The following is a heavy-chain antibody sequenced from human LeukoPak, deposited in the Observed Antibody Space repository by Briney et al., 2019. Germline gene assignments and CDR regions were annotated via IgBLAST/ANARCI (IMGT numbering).Heavy chain of an antibody. D-gene: IGHD3-22*01. Sequence: SETLSLTCTVSGGSIRSYYWSWIRQPPGKGLEWIGYIYHSGITNYNPSLKSRVTISVDMSRNQFSLKLSSVTAADTAVYYCARLTYYDSSGYYIDYWGQGTLVTVSS. J-gene: IGHJ4*02. CDR3: ARLTYYDSSGYYIDY. CDR1: GGSIRSYY. CDR2: IYHSGIT. V-gene: IGHV4-59*08.